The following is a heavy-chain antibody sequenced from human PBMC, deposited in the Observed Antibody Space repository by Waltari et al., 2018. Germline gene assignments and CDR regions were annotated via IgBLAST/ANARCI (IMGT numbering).Heavy chain of an antibody. Sequence: QVQLVQSGAEVKKPGASVKVSCKASGYTFTNYGISWVRQAPGQGLEWRGWFSVYNGNTNYAQKLQGRVTMTTDTSTSTAYMELRSLRSDDTAVYYCARGVPGSWPDYYFDHWGQGTLVTVSS. CDR2: FSVYNGNT. V-gene: IGHV1-18*01. CDR3: ARGVPGSWPDYYFDH. J-gene: IGHJ4*02. CDR1: GYTFTNYG. D-gene: IGHD3-10*01.